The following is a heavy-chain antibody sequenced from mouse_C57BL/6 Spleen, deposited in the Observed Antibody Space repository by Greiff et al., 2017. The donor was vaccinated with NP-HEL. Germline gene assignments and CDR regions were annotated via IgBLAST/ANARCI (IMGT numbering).Heavy chain of an antibody. J-gene: IGHJ2*01. CDR2: IDPETGGT. CDR1: GYTFTDYE. D-gene: IGHD2-2*01. V-gene: IGHV1-15*01. Sequence: VQLQQSGAELVRPGASVTLSCKASGYTFTDYEMHWVKQTPVHGLEWIGAIDPETGGTAYNQKFKGKAILTADKSSSTAYMELRSLTSEDSAVYYCTRMGVTKSLYFDYWGQGTTLTVSS. CDR3: TRMGVTKSLYFDY.